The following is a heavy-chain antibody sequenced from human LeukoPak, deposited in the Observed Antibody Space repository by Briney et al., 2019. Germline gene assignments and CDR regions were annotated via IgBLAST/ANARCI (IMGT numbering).Heavy chain of an antibody. V-gene: IGHV3-74*01. CDR1: GFTSSGYW. Sequence: PGGSLRLSCAASGFTSSGYWLHWVRQAPGKGLAWVSRCNNDGTTTNYADSVKGRFTVSRDKAKNTLYLQMNSLRAEDTAVYYCARAYYYYNMDVWGKGTTVTVSS. CDR2: CNNDGTTT. J-gene: IGHJ6*03. CDR3: ARAYYYYNMDV.